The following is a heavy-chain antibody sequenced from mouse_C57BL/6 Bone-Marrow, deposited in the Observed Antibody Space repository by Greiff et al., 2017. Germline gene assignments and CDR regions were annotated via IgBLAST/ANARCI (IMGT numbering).Heavy chain of an antibody. J-gene: IGHJ3*01. D-gene: IGHD1-1*01. Sequence: QVQLQQPGAELVMPGASVKLSCKASGYTFTSYWMHWVKQRPGQGLEWIGEIDPSDSYTNYNQKFKGKSTLTVDKSSSTAYMQLSNLTSVDSAVSYGASEGLLRAWMAYWGQGTLVTVSA. CDR1: GYTFTSYW. V-gene: IGHV1-69*01. CDR3: ASEGLLRAWMAY. CDR2: IDPSDSYT.